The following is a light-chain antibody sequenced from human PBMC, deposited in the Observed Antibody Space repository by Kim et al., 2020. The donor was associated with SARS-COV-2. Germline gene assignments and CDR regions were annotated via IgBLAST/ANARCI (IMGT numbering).Light chain of an antibody. CDR3: QTCGTGIQV. V-gene: IGLV4-69*01. CDR1: SGHSRYD. Sequence: QPVLTQSPSASASLGASVTLTCSLSSGHSRYDIAWHQQQPEKGPRYLMKLNSDGSHRKGDGIPDRFSGSSSGAERYLTISSLQSEDEADYYCQTCGTGIQVFGGGTQLTVL. J-gene: IGLJ3*02. CDR2: LNSDGSH.